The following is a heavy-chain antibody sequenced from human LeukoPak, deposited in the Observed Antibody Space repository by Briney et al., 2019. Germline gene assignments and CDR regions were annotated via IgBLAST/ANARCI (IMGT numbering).Heavy chain of an antibody. D-gene: IGHD2-15*01. J-gene: IGHJ5*02. Sequence: ASVKVSCKASGYTFTGFHMHWVRQAPGQGLEWMGWINPNSGGTNYAQKFQGRVTMTRDTSISTVYMELSRLRSDDTAVYYCARDPLRLGYERTNWFDPWGQGTLVTVSS. CDR3: ARDPLRLGYERTNWFDP. CDR2: INPNSGGT. CDR1: GYTFTGFH. V-gene: IGHV1-2*02.